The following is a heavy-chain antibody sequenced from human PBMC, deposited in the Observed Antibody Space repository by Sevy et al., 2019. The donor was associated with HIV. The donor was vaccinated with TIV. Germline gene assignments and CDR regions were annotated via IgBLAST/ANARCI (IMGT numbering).Heavy chain of an antibody. CDR1: GYTLTKLS. D-gene: IGHD3-22*01. Sequence: ASVKVSCKVSGYTLTKLSIHWVRQARGKGLEWMGSFDPEDGERVYAQKFQDRVTLTEDTSTETANMELSSLNSEDTAIYYCATTKDYYENSGDPFDFWGQGTLVTVSS. J-gene: IGHJ4*02. CDR2: FDPEDGER. V-gene: IGHV1-24*01. CDR3: ATTKDYYENSGDPFDF.